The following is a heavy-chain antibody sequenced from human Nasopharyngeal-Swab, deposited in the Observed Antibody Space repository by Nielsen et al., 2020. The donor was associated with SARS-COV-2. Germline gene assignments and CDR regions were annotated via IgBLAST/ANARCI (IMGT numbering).Heavy chain of an antibody. D-gene: IGHD2-15*01. CDR2: IYYSGST. CDR3: ARDLVCSGGSCYSNGFDY. CDR1: GGSISSGGCY. J-gene: IGHJ4*02. V-gene: IGHV4-61*08. Sequence: AETRSPTGTVSGGSISSGGCYGSGSRQQPGKGGEWIGDIYYSGSTNYNPSLKSRVTISVDTSKNQFSLKLSSVTAADTAVYYCARDLVCSGGSCYSNGFDYWGQGTLVTVSS.